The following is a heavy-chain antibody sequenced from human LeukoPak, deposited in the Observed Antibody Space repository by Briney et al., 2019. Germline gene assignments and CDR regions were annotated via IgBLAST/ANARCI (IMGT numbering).Heavy chain of an antibody. CDR1: GGSISSSSYY. V-gene: IGHV4-39*07. D-gene: IGHD6-6*01. Sequence: SETLSLTCTVSGGSISSSSYYWGWIRQPPGKGLEWIGEINHSGSTNYNPSLKSRVTISVDTSKNQFSLKLSSVTAADTAVYYCARGSVAARPAEYYFDYWGQGTLVTVSS. J-gene: IGHJ4*02. CDR2: INHSGST. CDR3: ARGSVAARPAEYYFDY.